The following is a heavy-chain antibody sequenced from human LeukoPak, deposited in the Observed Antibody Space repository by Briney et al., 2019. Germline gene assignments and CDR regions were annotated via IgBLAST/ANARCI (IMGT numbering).Heavy chain of an antibody. J-gene: IGHJ4*02. Sequence: GESLRISCKGSGYSFTSYWISWVRQMPGKGLEWMGRIDPSDSYTNYSPSFQGHVTISADKSISTAYLQWSSLKASDTAMYYRARISDFYCSSTSCFSIDYWGQGTLVTVSS. CDR3: ARISDFYCSSTSCFSIDY. CDR2: IDPSDSYT. V-gene: IGHV5-10-1*01. D-gene: IGHD2-2*01. CDR1: GYSFTSYW.